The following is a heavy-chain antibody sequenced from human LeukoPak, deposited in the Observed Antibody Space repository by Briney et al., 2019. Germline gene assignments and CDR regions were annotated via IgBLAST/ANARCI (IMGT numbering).Heavy chain of an antibody. CDR3: AKAPVTTCRGAYCYPFDY. D-gene: IGHD2-21*01. Sequence: PGGSLRLSCAASGFTFSVYYMSWIRQAPGKGLEWVSAISDSGNTYHADSVKGRFTISRDSSKNTLFLQMNRLRPEDAAVYYCAKAPVTTCRGAYCYPFDYWGQGTLVTVSS. J-gene: IGHJ4*02. CDR2: ISDSGNT. CDR1: GFTFSVYY. V-gene: IGHV3-23*01.